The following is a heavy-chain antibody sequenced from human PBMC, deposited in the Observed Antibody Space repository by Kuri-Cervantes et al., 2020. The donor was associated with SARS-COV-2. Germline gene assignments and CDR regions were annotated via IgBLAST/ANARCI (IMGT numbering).Heavy chain of an antibody. CDR2: ISAYNGNT. Sequence: ASVKVSCKASGYTFTSYAMHWVRQAPGQRLEWMGWISAYNGNTNYAQKFQGRVTMTRDTSISTAYMELSRLRSDDTAVYYCARTALEWLLYRYQAGYMDVWGKGTTVTVSS. CDR1: GYTFTSYA. CDR3: ARTALEWLLYRYQAGYMDV. V-gene: IGHV1-2*02. J-gene: IGHJ6*03. D-gene: IGHD3-3*01.